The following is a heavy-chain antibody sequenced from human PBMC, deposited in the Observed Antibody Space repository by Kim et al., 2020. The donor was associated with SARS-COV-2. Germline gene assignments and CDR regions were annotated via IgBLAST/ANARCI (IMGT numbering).Heavy chain of an antibody. J-gene: IGHJ6*02. Sequence: SSNYRYYADSVKGRFTISRDNAKNSLSLQMNSLRAEDTAVYYCASLLGLDVWGQGTTVTVSS. V-gene: IGHV3-21*01. CDR3: ASLLGLDV. CDR2: SSNYR.